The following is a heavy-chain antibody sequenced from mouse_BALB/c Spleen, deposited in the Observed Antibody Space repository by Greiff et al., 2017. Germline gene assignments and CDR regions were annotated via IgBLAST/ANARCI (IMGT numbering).Heavy chain of an antibody. CDR1: GYTFTDYN. J-gene: IGHJ2*01. V-gene: IGHV1S29*02. CDR2: IYPYNGGT. D-gene: IGHD1-1*01. CDR3: ARPTVAPYYFDY. Sequence: EVKLVESGPELVKPGASVKISCKASGYTFTDYNMHWVKQSHGKSLEWIGYIYPYNGGTGYNQKFKSKATLTVDNSSSTAYMELRSLTSEDSAVYYCARPTVAPYYFDYWGQGTTLTVSS.